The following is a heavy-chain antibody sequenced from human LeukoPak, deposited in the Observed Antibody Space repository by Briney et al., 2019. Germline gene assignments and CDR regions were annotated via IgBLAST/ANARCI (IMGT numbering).Heavy chain of an antibody. D-gene: IGHD2/OR15-2a*01. CDR1: GFTFSSYG. J-gene: IGHJ4*02. CDR2: ISYDGSNK. CDR3: ARVSTTGLFDY. Sequence: GGSLRLSCAASGFTFSSYGMHWVRQAPGKGLEWVAVISYDGSNKYYADSVKGRFTISRDNSKNTLYLQMNSLRAEDTAVYYCARVSTTGLFDYWGQGTLVTVSS. V-gene: IGHV3-30*03.